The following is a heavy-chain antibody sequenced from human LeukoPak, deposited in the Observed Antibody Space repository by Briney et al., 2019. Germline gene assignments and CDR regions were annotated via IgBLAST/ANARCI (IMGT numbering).Heavy chain of an antibody. J-gene: IGHJ3*02. CDR2: IIPIFGTA. CDR3: ARDRGNNRVGATGPDVFDM. Sequence: SVKVSCKASGGTFSSYAISWVRQAPGQGLEWMGGIIPIFGTANYAQKFQGRVTITADESTSTAYMELSSLRSEDTAVYYCARDRGNNRVGATGPDVFDMWGQGTMVTVSS. CDR1: GGTFSSYA. V-gene: IGHV1-69*13. D-gene: IGHD1-1*01.